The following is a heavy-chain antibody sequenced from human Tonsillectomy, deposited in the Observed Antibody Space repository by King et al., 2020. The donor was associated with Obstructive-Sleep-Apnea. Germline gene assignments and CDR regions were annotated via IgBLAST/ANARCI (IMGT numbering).Heavy chain of an antibody. V-gene: IGHV1-69*09. Sequence: VQLVQSGAEVKKPGSSVKVSCKASGGTFSSYGISWVRQAPGQGLEWMGAIIPPLGITNYAQKFQGRVTITADKSTSTAYMELSSLRSEDTAVYYCASVAYSEVQNYYYGMDVWGQGATVTVSS. J-gene: IGHJ6*02. D-gene: IGHD4-11*01. CDR1: GGTFSSYG. CDR3: ASVAYSEVQNYYYGMDV. CDR2: IIPPLGIT.